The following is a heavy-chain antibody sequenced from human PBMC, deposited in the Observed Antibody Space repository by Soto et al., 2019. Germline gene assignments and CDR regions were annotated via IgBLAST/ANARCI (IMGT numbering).Heavy chain of an antibody. Sequence: QVQLVESGGGVVQPGRSLRLSCAASGFIFSNYGMHWVRQAPGKGLEWVAVIWYDGSNKNYADSVKGRFTISRDKSKNTLYLHMNRLRAEDTAVYYCPKGDDSGRAEWGQGTLVTVSS. CDR3: PKGDDSGRAE. V-gene: IGHV3-33*03. D-gene: IGHD3-10*01. CDR1: GFIFSNYG. CDR2: IWYDGSNK. J-gene: IGHJ4*02.